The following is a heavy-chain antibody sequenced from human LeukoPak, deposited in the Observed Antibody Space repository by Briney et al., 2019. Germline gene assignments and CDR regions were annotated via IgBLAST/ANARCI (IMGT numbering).Heavy chain of an antibody. V-gene: IGHV3-30-3*01. J-gene: IGHJ3*02. CDR2: ISYDGSNK. CDR3: ARDRDQLLFEVGAFDI. D-gene: IGHD2-2*01. Sequence: GGSLRLSCAASGFTFSSYAMHWVRQAPGKGLEWVAVISYDGSNKYYADSVKGRFTISRDNSKNTLYLQMNSLRAEDTAVYYCARDRDQLLFEVGAFDIWGQGTMVTVSS. CDR1: GFTFSSYA.